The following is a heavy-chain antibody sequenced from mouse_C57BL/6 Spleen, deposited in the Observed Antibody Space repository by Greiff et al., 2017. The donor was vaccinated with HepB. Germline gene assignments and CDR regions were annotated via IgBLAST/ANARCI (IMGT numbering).Heavy chain of an antibody. CDR1: GFSLTSYG. D-gene: IGHD2-14*01. CDR3: ASGDYRGRTLAY. J-gene: IGHJ3*01. V-gene: IGHV2-6*01. Sequence: QVQLQQSGPGLVAPSQSLSITCTVSGFSLTSYGVDWVRQSPGKGLEWLGVIWGVGSTNYNSALKYRLSISKDNSKSQVFLKMNSLQTDDTAMYYCASGDYRGRTLAYWGQVTLVTVSA. CDR2: IWGVGST.